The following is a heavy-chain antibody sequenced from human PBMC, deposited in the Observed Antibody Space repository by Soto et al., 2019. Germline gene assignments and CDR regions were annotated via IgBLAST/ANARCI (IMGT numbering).Heavy chain of an antibody. CDR3: ARATPYYYGSGSYYDMNYYYYYMNV. Sequence: QVQLQESGPGLVKPSETLSLTCTVSGGSISSYYWSWIRQPPGKGLEWIGYIDYSGGTNYNPSLKSRVTISVDTSKNQFSLKLSSVTAADTAVYYCARATPYYYGSGSYYDMNYYYYYMNVWGKGTTVTVSS. CDR2: IDYSGGT. CDR1: GGSISSYY. V-gene: IGHV4-59*01. J-gene: IGHJ6*03. D-gene: IGHD3-10*01.